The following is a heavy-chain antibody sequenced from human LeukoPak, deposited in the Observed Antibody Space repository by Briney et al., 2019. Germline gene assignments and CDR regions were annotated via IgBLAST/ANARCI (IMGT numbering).Heavy chain of an antibody. J-gene: IGHJ4*02. D-gene: IGHD2-2*01. CDR1: GFTFSSYS. V-gene: IGHV3-21*01. Sequence: GGSLRLSCAASGFTFSSYSMNWVRQAPGKGLEWVSSISSSSSYIYYADSVKGRFTFSRDNAKNSLYLQMNSLRAEDTAVYYCARASPSSTSCYAVWGQGTLVTVSS. CDR3: ARASPSSTSCYAV. CDR2: ISSSSSYI.